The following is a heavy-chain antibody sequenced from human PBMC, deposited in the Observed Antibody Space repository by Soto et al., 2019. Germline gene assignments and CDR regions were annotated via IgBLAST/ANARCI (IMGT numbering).Heavy chain of an antibody. CDR1: GSTFSSYA. CDR3: ARAPQTILYGDYVS. D-gene: IGHD4-17*01. V-gene: IGHV1-69*06. Sequence: ASVKVSCKAYGSTFSSYAISWVRQAPGQGLEWMGGIIPIFGTANYAQKFQGRVTITADKSTSTAYMELSSLRSEDTAVYYCARAPQTILYGDYVSWGQGTLVTVSS. J-gene: IGHJ4*02. CDR2: IIPIFGTA.